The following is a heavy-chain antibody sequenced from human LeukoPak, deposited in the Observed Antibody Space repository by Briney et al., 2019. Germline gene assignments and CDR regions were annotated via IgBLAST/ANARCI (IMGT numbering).Heavy chain of an antibody. D-gene: IGHD6-19*01. J-gene: IGHJ6*02. CDR3: ARENVAGTDYYYGMDV. CDR2: ISSSSSTI. V-gene: IGHV3-48*01. Sequence: GGSLRLSCAASGFTFSSYSMNWVRQAPGKGLEWVSYISSSSSTIYYADSVKGRFTISRDNAKNSLDLQMNSLRAEDTAVYYCARENVAGTDYYYGMDVWGQGTTVTVSS. CDR1: GFTFSSYS.